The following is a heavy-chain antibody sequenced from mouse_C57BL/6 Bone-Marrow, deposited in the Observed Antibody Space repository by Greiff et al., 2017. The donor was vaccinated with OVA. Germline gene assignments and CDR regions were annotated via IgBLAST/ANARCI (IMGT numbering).Heavy chain of an antibody. D-gene: IGHD1-1*01. V-gene: IGHV1-61*01. J-gene: IGHJ4*01. CDR2: IYPSDSET. CDR1: GYTFTSYW. CDR3: ARSGYGSSPYAMDY. Sequence: QVQLQQPGAELVRPGSSVKLSCKASGYTFTSYWMDWVKQRPGQGLEWIGNIYPSDSETHYNQKFKDKATLTVDKSSSTAYMQLSSLTSEDSAVYYCARSGYGSSPYAMDYWGQGTSVTVSS.